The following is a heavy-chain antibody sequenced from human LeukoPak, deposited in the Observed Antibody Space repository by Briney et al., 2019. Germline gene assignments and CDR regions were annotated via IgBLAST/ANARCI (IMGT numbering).Heavy chain of an antibody. V-gene: IGHV1-46*01. D-gene: IGHD1-26*01. CDR1: GYSFISYY. Sequence: GASVKVSCKASGYSFISYYVQWVRQAPGQGLEWMGVINPSGGFTKYAQKFQGRVTMTRDTSTSTVYMELSSLRSDDTAVYYCARDKKVGAGNAFDFWGHGTMVTVSS. J-gene: IGHJ3*01. CDR2: INPSGGFT. CDR3: ARDKKVGAGNAFDF.